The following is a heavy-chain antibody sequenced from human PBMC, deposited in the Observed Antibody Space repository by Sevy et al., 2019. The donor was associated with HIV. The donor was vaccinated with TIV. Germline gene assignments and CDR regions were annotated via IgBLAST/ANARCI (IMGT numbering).Heavy chain of an antibody. CDR2: ISYDGSNK. CDR3: ARDGLGGFAQTLDV. V-gene: IGHV3-30*04. D-gene: IGHD3-16*01. J-gene: IGHJ6*02. Sequence: GGSLRLSCAASGFTFSSYAMLWVRQAPGKGLDWVALISYDGSNKYYADSVKGRFTISRDNAKNTLYLEMNSLRPEDTAVYYCARDGLGGFAQTLDVWDQGTTVTVSS. CDR1: GFTFSSYA.